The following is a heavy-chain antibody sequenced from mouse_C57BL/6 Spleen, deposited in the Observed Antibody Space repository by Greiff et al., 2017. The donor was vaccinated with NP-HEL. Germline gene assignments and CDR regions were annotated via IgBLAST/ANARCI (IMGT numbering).Heavy chain of an antibody. J-gene: IGHJ3*01. CDR2: IDPSDSYT. CDR1: GYTFTSYW. CDR3: ARWGDLFAY. Sequence: QVQLQQSGAELVKPGASVKLSCKASGYTFTSYWMQWVKQRPGQGLEWIGEIDPSDSYTNYNQKFKGKATLTVDTSSSTAYMQLSSLTSEDSAVYYCARWGDLFAYWGQGTLVTVSA. V-gene: IGHV1-50*01.